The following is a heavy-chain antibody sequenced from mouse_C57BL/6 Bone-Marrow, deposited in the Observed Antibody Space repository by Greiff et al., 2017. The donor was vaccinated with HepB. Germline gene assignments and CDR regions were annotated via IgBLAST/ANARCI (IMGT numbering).Heavy chain of an antibody. D-gene: IGHD3-1*01. V-gene: IGHV5-6*01. CDR3: ARPGYVAWFAY. Sequence: EVMLVESGGDLVKPGGSLKLSCAASGFTFSSYGMSWVRQTPDKRLEWVATISSGGSYTYYPDSVKGRFTISRDNAKNTLYLQMSSLKSEDTAMYYWARPGYVAWFAYGGQGTLVTVSA. CDR1: GFTFSSYG. J-gene: IGHJ3*01. CDR2: ISSGGSYT.